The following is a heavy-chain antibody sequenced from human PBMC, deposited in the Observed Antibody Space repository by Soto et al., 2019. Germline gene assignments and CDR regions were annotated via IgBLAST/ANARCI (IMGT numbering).Heavy chain of an antibody. CDR3: ARDGVGATTFFGFLDY. V-gene: IGHV3-33*08. J-gene: IGHJ4*02. D-gene: IGHD1-26*01. CDR1: ASIFKGHG. CDR2: IRYDGSDE. Sequence: QVQLVESGGGVVQPGGSLRLSCAASASIFKGHGMHWVRQAPGKGLEWVAIIRYDGSDEHYGDSVEGRFTISRDNSKNLLYLQRNSLRAEDTAVYYCARDGVGATTFFGFLDYWGQGTLVTVSS.